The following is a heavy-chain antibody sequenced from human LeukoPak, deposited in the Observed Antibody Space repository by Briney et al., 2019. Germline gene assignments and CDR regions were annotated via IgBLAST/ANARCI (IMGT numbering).Heavy chain of an antibody. CDR1: GYTFTSYG. CDR2: ISAYNGNT. Sequence: GASVKVSCKSSGYTFTSYGISWVRQAPGQGLEWMGWISAYNGNTNYAQKFQGRVTMTRNTSISTAYMELSSLRSEDTAVYYCARGRGSSSWYDLDYWGQGTLVTVSS. J-gene: IGHJ4*02. D-gene: IGHD6-13*01. V-gene: IGHV1-18*01. CDR3: ARGRGSSSWYDLDY.